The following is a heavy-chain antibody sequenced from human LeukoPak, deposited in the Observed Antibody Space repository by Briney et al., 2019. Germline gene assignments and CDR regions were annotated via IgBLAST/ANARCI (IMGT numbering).Heavy chain of an antibody. CDR2: IHYSGRT. J-gene: IGHJ4*02. V-gene: IGHV4-39*07. CDR3: ARVNASGWYLRH. D-gene: IGHD6-19*01. Sequence: SSETLSLTCTVSGGSTRSVSYFWGWLRQPPGKNLEWIGSIHYSGRTYDNLSLRSRVNMSMDTSKNQISLKLRSVTAADTADYYCARVNASGWYLRHWGQGILVIVS. CDR1: GGSTRSVSYF.